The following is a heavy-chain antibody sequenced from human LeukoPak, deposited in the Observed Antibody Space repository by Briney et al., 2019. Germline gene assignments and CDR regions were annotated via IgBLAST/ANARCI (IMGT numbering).Heavy chain of an antibody. CDR2: INPNSGGT. CDR1: GYTFTGYY. Sequence: ASVKVSCKASGYTFTGYYMHWVRQAPGQGLEWMGWINPNSGGTNYAQKFQGRVTMTRDTSISTAYMELSRLRSDDTAVYYCAREGRYSSAASRFDPWGQGTLVTVSS. CDR3: AREGRYSSAASRFDP. J-gene: IGHJ5*02. D-gene: IGHD6-25*01. V-gene: IGHV1-2*02.